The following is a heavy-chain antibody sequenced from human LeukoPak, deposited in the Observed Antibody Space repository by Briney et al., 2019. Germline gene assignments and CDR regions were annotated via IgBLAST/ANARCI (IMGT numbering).Heavy chain of an antibody. D-gene: IGHD1-26*01. CDR3: ARVGRIVGATGFDY. CDR2: IIPIFGTA. Sequence: ASVKVSCKASGGTFSSYAISWVRQAPGQGLEWMGGIIPIFGTANYAQKFQGRVTITADESTSTAYMELRSLRSDDTAVYYCARVGRIVGATGFDYWGQGTLVTVSS. V-gene: IGHV1-69*13. CDR1: GGTFSSYA. J-gene: IGHJ4*02.